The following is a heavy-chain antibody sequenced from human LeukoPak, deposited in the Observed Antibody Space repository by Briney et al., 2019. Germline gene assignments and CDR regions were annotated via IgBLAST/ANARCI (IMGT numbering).Heavy chain of an antibody. Sequence: GASVKLSCKASGYTFTSYDINWVRQATGQGLEWMGWMNPNSGNTGYAQKFQGRVTITRNTSISTAYMELSSLRSEDTAVYYCARAPRSGRVYYYMDVWGKGTTVTVSS. J-gene: IGHJ6*03. D-gene: IGHD3-3*01. CDR3: ARAPRSGRVYYYMDV. V-gene: IGHV1-8*01. CDR1: GYTFTSYD. CDR2: MNPNSGNT.